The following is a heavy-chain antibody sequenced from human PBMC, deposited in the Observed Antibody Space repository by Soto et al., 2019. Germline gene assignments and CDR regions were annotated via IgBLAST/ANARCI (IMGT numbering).Heavy chain of an antibody. D-gene: IGHD6-19*01. J-gene: IGHJ5*02. V-gene: IGHV4-59*01. CDR1: GGSISSYY. Sequence: LSLTCTVSGGSISSYYWSWIRQPPGKGLEWIGYIYYSGSTNYNPSLKSRVTISVDTSKNQFSLKLSSVTAADTAVYYCARDKGRDSSGWHGAEVFDPWGQGTLVTVSS. CDR2: IYYSGST. CDR3: ARDKGRDSSGWHGAEVFDP.